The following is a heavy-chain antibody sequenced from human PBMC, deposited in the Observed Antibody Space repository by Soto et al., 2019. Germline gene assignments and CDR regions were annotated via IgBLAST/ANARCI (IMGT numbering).Heavy chain of an antibody. V-gene: IGHV1-2*02. CDR3: AKVRDTMARGVMGDDY. CDR2: SNPNSGGA. CDR1: GYRFTAFY. J-gene: IGHJ4*02. Sequence: QVQLVQSGAEVKKPGASVKVSCTASGYRFTAFYLYWVRQAPGQGLEWMGWSNPNSGGAKYAEKFHDRVTMTRDTSLNTAYMELNGLTPDDTAVYYCAKVRDTMARGVMGDDYWGQGTLVTVSS. D-gene: IGHD3-10*01.